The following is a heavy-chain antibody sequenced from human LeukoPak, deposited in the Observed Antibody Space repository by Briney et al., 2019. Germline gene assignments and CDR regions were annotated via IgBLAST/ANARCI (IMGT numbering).Heavy chain of an antibody. CDR2: INHSGST. CDR3: ARGDHVNYQLRVFDY. V-gene: IGHV4-34*01. D-gene: IGHD2-2*01. J-gene: IGHJ4*02. CDR1: GGSFSGYY. Sequence: PSETLSLTCAVYGGSFSGYYWSWIRQPPAKGLEWIGEINHSGSTNYNPSLESRVTISVDTSKNQFSLKLSSVTAADTAVYYCARGDHVNYQLRVFDYWGQGTLVTVSS.